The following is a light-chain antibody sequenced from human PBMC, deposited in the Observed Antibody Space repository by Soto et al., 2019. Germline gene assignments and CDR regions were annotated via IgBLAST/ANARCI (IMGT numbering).Light chain of an antibody. Sequence: EILLTQSPSTLSLSPGERATLSCRASQSVPRSYLAWYQQKPGQAPRLLIYGTSSRATGIPDRFSGSGSGTDFTLTISRLEPEDFAVFYCQQYGSSITFGQGTRLEI. J-gene: IGKJ5*01. CDR1: QSVPRSY. V-gene: IGKV3-20*01. CDR3: QQYGSSIT. CDR2: GTS.